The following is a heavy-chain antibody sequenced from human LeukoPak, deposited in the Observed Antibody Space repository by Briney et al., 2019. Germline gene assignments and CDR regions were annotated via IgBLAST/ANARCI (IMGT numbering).Heavy chain of an antibody. J-gene: IGHJ5*02. D-gene: IGHD1-1*01. V-gene: IGHV4-30-4*08. CDR1: GGSISSGDYY. CDR2: LYYSGST. Sequence: SQTLSLTRTVSGGSISSGDYYWSWIRQPPGKGLEWIGYLYYSGSTYYNPPLKSRATISVDTSKNQFSLKLSSVTAADTAVYYCARGYLERRSTEFDPWGQGTLVTVSS. CDR3: ARGYLERRSTEFDP.